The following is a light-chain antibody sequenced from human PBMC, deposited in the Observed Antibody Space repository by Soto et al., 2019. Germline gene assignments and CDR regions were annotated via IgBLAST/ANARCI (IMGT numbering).Light chain of an antibody. CDR3: SSYTASNTYV. CDR2: DVS. Sequence: QSVLTQPASVSGSPGQSIAISCTGTDSDVGGYSYVSWYQQYPGKAPKLIIYDVSNRPSGVSDRFSGSKSGNTASLTISGLQAEDEADYYCSSYTASNTYVFGSGTKLTVL. CDR1: DSDVGGYSY. J-gene: IGLJ1*01. V-gene: IGLV2-14*01.